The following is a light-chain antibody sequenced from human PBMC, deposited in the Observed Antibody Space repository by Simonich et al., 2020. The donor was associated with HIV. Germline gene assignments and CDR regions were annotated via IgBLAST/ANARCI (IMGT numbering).Light chain of an antibody. V-gene: IGLV8-61*01. CDR3: VLYMSSGTVI. CDR1: SGSVSSGYY. CDR2: NTN. Sequence: QTVVTQEPSFSVSPGGTVTLTCALSSGSVSSGYYPSWYQQTPGQAPRTLIYNTNIRSSGVPDRFSGSILGNKAALSITGAQADDESDYYCVLYMSSGTVIFGGGTKLTVL. J-gene: IGLJ2*01.